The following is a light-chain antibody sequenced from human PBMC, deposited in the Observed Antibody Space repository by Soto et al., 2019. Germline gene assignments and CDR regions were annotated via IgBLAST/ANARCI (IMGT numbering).Light chain of an antibody. CDR3: QQSYSVVWT. CDR1: QNINNY. CDR2: GAS. J-gene: IGKJ1*01. V-gene: IGKV1-39*01. Sequence: DIQMTQSPSSLSASVGDRVTITCRASQNINNYLNWFQQKPGKAPKLLIYGASGLESGVPSRFSGSGSGTDFTLTISSLQPEDSATYYCQQSYSVVWTVGQGTKVEIK.